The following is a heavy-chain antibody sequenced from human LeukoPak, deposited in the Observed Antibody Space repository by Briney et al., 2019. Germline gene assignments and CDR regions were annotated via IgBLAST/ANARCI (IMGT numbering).Heavy chain of an antibody. J-gene: IGHJ3*02. V-gene: IGHV3-23*01. D-gene: IGHD5-24*01. Sequence: GGSLRLSCAASGFTFTNYAMNWVRQAPGKGLYWVSTLSPSGADTYYADSVKGRFTISRDISKNTLYLQMNSLRAEDTAVYYCARRAYNWGAFDIWGQGTMVTVSS. CDR2: LSPSGADT. CDR3: ARRAYNWGAFDI. CDR1: GFTFTNYA.